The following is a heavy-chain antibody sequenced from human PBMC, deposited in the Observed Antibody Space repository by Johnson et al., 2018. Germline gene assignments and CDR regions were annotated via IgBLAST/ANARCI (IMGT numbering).Heavy chain of an antibody. Sequence: VQLVESGGGLVKPGGSLRLSCAASGFTFSSYSMNWVRQAPGKGLEWVSSISSSSRYIYYADSVKGRFTISRDNSKNTLYLQMNSLRAEDTAVYYCARDEGDAFDIWGQGTMVTVSS. CDR3: ARDEGDAFDI. V-gene: IGHV3-21*01. J-gene: IGHJ3*02. CDR1: GFTFSSYS. CDR2: ISSSSRYI.